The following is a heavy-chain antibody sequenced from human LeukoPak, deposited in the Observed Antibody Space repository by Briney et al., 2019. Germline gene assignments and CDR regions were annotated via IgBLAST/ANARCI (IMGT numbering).Heavy chain of an antibody. V-gene: IGHV1-8*01. CDR3: ARPYCSGGDCLRYFDL. J-gene: IGHJ2*01. Sequence: ASVTVSCKASGYTFTSYDTSWVRQATGQGLEWMGWMSPISGNTGYAQNFQGRVTMTRSTSISTAYMELSSLRSENTAVYYCARPYCSGGDCLRYFDLWGRGTLITVSS. CDR2: MSPISGNT. CDR1: GYTFTSYD. D-gene: IGHD2-15*01.